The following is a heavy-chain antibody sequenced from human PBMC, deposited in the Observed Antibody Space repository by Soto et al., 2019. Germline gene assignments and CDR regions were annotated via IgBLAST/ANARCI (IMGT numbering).Heavy chain of an antibody. CDR3: ARGYRELFFSAMDG. J-gene: IGHJ6*02. Sequence: QVELVQSGIEEKNPGSSVKVSCKASGDTFSKYAITWVRQAPGQGPEWMGGLIPVYDKPNYAENFLGRVTLSADKFTATAYLDVSSLRSEDTAVYFCARGYRELFFSAMDGWGRGTPVLVSS. V-gene: IGHV1-69*06. CDR2: LIPVYDKP. D-gene: IGHD3-10*01. CDR1: GDTFSKYA.